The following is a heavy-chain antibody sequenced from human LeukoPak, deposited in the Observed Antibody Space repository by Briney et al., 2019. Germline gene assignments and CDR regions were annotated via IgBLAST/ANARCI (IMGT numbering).Heavy chain of an antibody. CDR3: ARLVGATNYYYYYYMDV. D-gene: IGHD1-26*01. CDR1: GGSISSYY. J-gene: IGHJ6*03. V-gene: IGHV4-4*09. Sequence: PSETLSLTCTASGGSISSYYWSWIRQPPGKGLEWIGYIYTSGSTNYNPSLKSRVTISVDTSKNQFSLKLSSVTAADTAVYYCARLVGATNYYYYYYMDVWGKGTTVTVSS. CDR2: IYTSGST.